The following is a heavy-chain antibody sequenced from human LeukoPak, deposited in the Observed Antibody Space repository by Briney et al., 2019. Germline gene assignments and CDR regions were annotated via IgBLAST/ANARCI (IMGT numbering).Heavy chain of an antibody. CDR3: ARGPRRYFANY. J-gene: IGHJ4*02. CDR2: INHSGST. V-gene: IGHV4-34*01. CDR1: GGSFSGYY. Sequence: ASETLSLTCAVYGGSFSGYYWSWIRQPPGKGLEWIGEINHSGSTNYNPSLKSRVTISVDTSKNQFSLKLSSVTAADTAVYYCARGPRRYFANYWGQGTLVTVSS. D-gene: IGHD3-9*01.